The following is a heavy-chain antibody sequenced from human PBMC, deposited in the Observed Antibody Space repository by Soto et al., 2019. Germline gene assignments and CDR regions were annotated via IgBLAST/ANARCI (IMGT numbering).Heavy chain of an antibody. D-gene: IGHD2-15*01. J-gene: IGHJ6*02. CDR3: ARGTGYCSGGSCAAYGMDV. V-gene: IGHV1-69*13. CDR2: IIPIFGTA. Sequence: SVKVSCKASGGTFSSYAISWVRQAPGQGLEWMGGIIPIFGTANYAQKFQGRVTITADESTSTAYMELSSLRSEDTAVYYCARGTGYCSGGSCAAYGMDVWGQGTTVTVSS. CDR1: GGTFSSYA.